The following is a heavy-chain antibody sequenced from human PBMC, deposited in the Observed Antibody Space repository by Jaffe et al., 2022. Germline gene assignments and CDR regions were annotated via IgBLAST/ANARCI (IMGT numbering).Heavy chain of an antibody. Sequence: QVQLQQWGAGLLKPSETLSLTCAVYGGSFSGYYWSWIRQPPGKGLEWIGEINHSGSTNYNPSLKSRVTISVDTSKNQFSLKLSSVTAADTAVYYCARAIDYGDYAEYFDLWGRGTLVTVSS. CDR2: INHSGST. CDR3: ARAIDYGDYAEYFDL. V-gene: IGHV4-34*01. D-gene: IGHD4-17*01. J-gene: IGHJ2*01. CDR1: GGSFSGYY.